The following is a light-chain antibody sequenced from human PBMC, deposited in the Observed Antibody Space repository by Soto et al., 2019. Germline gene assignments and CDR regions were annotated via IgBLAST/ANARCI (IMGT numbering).Light chain of an antibody. Sequence: EIVLTQSPATLSLSPGERATLSCRASQSVSSYLAWYQQKPGQAPRLLISAASSRATGIPVRFSGSGSGTDFTLTISRLEPEDFAVYYCQQYGSSLITFGQGTRLEI. V-gene: IGKV3-20*01. CDR2: AAS. CDR3: QQYGSSLIT. J-gene: IGKJ5*01. CDR1: QSVSSY.